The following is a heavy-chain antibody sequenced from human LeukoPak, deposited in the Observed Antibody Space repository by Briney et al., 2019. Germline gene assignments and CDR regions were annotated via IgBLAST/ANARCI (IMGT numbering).Heavy chain of an antibody. CDR1: GFTFSTFG. Sequence: PGGPLRLPCAASGFTFSTFGMHWVRQAPGKGLEWVTFIRYDGSDKYYTDSVKGRFTISRDNSRNILFLQMNSLRTEDTAVYYCAKDGGRGVLDYWGQGTLVTVSS. J-gene: IGHJ4*02. D-gene: IGHD3-10*01. V-gene: IGHV3-30*02. CDR3: AKDGGRGVLDY. CDR2: IRYDGSDK.